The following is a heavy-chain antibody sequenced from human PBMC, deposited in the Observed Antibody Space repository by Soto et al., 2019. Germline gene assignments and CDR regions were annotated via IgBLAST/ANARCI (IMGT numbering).Heavy chain of an antibody. V-gene: IGHV4-30-4*01. Sequence: HVQLHQSGPRLVKPSQTLSLECSVIGGSVNTGDNYWSWVRQSPGRGLEWIGYIYRTGNTFYNPARENRVTMSVDASKNQFSLTLTSVTAADTAVYFCAREPLDGMDVWGQGTNVTVSS. CDR3: AREPLDGMDV. CDR2: IYRTGNT. CDR1: GGSVNTGDNY. J-gene: IGHJ6*02.